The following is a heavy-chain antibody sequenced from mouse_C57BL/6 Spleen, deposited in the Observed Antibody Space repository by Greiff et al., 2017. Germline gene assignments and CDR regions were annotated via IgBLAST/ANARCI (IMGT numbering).Heavy chain of an antibody. CDR2: INPSTGGT. V-gene: IGHV1-42*01. J-gene: IGHJ1*03. CDR1: GYSFTGYY. CDR3: ARGPYDGYHWYFDD. Sequence: VQLQQSGPELVKPGASVKISCKASGYSFTGYYMNWVKQSPEKSLEWIGEINPSTGGTTYNQKFKAKATLTVDKSSSTAYMQLKSLTSEDSAVYYCARGPYDGYHWYFDDWGTGTTVTVSS. D-gene: IGHD2-3*01.